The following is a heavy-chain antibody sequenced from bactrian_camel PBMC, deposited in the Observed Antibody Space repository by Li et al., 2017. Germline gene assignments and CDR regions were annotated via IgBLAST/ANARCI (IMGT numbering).Heavy chain of an antibody. D-gene: IGHD1*01. V-gene: IGHV3S53*01. CDR1: GHSRGSNC. J-gene: IGHJ6*01. CDR2: ITTDGRNT. CDR3: AVYRDPLEGRNGWARILDFGY. Sequence: HVQLVESGGGSVQAGGSLRLSCKVSGHSRGSNCVGWYRLPPGRAPAEREGIAAITTDGRNTNYADSVRGRFTISLDNAKTTVYLQMNSLTPEDTAIYYCAVYRDPLEGRNGWARILDFGYRGQGTQVTVS.